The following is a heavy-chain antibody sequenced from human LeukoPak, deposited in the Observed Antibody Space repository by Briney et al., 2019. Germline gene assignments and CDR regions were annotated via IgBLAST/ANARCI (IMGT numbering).Heavy chain of an antibody. CDR3: AKVDTAMVTLYFGY. CDR1: GFTFSSYA. V-gene: IGHV3-23*01. CDR2: ISGSGGST. D-gene: IGHD5-18*01. J-gene: IGHJ4*02. Sequence: PGGSLRLSCAASGFTFSSYAMSWVRQAPGKGLEWVSAISGSGGSTYYADSVKGRFTISRDNSKNTLYLQMNSLRAEDAAVYYCAKVDTAMVTLYFGYWGQGTLVTVSS.